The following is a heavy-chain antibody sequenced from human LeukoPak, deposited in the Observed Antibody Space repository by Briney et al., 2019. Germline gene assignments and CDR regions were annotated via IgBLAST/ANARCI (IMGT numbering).Heavy chain of an antibody. Sequence: PGGSLTLSCAASGFTFSSYWMSWVRQAPGKGLEWVADIKQDGSEKYYVDSVKGRFTISRDKAKNSLYLQMNSLRAEDTAVYYCARETYYYDSSGFPSDAFDIWGQGTMVTVSS. CDR1: GFTFSSYW. CDR3: ARETYYYDSSGFPSDAFDI. V-gene: IGHV3-7*01. D-gene: IGHD3-22*01. CDR2: IKQDGSEK. J-gene: IGHJ3*02.